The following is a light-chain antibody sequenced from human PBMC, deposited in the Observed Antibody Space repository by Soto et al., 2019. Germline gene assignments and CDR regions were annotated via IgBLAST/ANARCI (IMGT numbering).Light chain of an antibody. Sequence: VVMTQSPVTLSVSPGERATLSCRASQSVNNNLAWYQQKPGQAPRLLIYGASTRATGVPARFSGSGSGTEFTRTISSLQSGDLAVYYCQQYNDWWTFGQGTKVEIK. J-gene: IGKJ1*01. CDR2: GAS. CDR1: QSVNNN. CDR3: QQYNDWWT. V-gene: IGKV3-15*01.